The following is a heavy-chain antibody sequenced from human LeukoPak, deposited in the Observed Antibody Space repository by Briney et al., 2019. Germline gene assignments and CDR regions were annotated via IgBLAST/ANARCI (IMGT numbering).Heavy chain of an antibody. Sequence: KTSETLSLTCSVSGGSISNSTHYWGWIRQPPGKGLEWIGSIYYSGSTYYNPSLKSRVTMSVDTSKNQFSLKLSSVTAADTAVYYCARDGFRGVIMASYYYYGMDVWGQGTTVTVSS. V-gene: IGHV4-39*07. J-gene: IGHJ6*02. CDR3: ARDGFRGVIMASYYYYGMDV. CDR1: GGSISNSTHY. CDR2: IYYSGST. D-gene: IGHD3-10*01.